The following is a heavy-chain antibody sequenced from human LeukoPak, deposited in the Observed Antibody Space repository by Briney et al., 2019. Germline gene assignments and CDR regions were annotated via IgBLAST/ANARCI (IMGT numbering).Heavy chain of an antibody. J-gene: IGHJ5*02. Sequence: PSQTLSLTCTVSGGSISRGTYYWNWIRQPAGKGLEWIGRIYTSGSTNYNPSLTSRVTMSVDTSKNQFSLKLSSVTAADTAVYYCARDKYIYDNSGSILDLWGQGNLVTVSS. CDR2: IYTSGST. D-gene: IGHD3-22*01. CDR3: ARDKYIYDNSGSILDL. CDR1: GGSISRGTYY. V-gene: IGHV4-61*02.